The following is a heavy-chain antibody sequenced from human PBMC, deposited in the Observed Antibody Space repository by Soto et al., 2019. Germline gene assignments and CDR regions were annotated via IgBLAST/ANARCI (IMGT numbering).Heavy chain of an antibody. CDR1: GFTFSSYA. CDR3: ASDYGDYVYYYYGMDV. J-gene: IGHJ6*02. CDR2: ISYDGSNK. V-gene: IGHV3-30-3*01. D-gene: IGHD4-17*01. Sequence: QVQLVESGGGVVQPGRSLRLSCAASGFTFSSYAMHWVRQAPGKGLEWVAVISYDGSNKYYADSVKGRFTISRDNSKNTLYLQMNSLRAEDTAVYYCASDYGDYVYYYYGMDVWGQGTTVTVSS.